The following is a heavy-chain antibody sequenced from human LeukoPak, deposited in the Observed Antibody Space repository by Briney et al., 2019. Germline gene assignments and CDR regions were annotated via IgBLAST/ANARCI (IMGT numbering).Heavy chain of an antibody. CDR1: GGSVSSGGYY. Sequence: PSQTLSLTCTVSGGSVSSGGYYWSWIRQRPRRGLEWVGYISYSGSTYYNPSLKSRATISQDTSKNQFSLKLNPVTAADAAVYYCAKSNYDSSGFGYFDFWGQGTLVTVSS. CDR2: ISYSGST. D-gene: IGHD3-22*01. J-gene: IGHJ4*02. CDR3: AKSNYDSSGFGYFDF. V-gene: IGHV4-31*03.